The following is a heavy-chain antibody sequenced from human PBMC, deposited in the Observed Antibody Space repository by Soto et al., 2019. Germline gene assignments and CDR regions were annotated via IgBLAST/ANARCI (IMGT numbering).Heavy chain of an antibody. CDR3: ASNAPYSSSPSQSSGMDV. CDR2: IVPMLGTP. CDR1: GGTFDNFI. D-gene: IGHD1-26*01. V-gene: IGHV1-69*01. J-gene: IGHJ6*02. Sequence: QVQLVQSGAEVKEPGSSVRVSCKASGGTFDNFIMNWVRQTPGRGLEWMGGIVPMLGTPTYAEKFKGRVTISATGSTSTMFLEVTSLSSADTAISYCASNAPYSSSPSQSSGMDVWRQGTTVTVSS.